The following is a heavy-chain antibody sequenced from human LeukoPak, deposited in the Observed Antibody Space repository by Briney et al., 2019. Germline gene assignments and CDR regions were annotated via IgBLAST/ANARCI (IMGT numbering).Heavy chain of an antibody. Sequence: GASVKVSCKASGYTFTGYYMHWVRQAPGQGLEWMGRINPNSGGTNYVQKFQGRVTMTRDTSISTAYMELSRLRSDDTAVYYCARFDPSGSYYKSTNFDYWGQGTLVTVSS. J-gene: IGHJ4*02. V-gene: IGHV1-2*06. CDR1: GYTFTGYY. D-gene: IGHD3-10*01. CDR3: ARFDPSGSYYKSTNFDY. CDR2: INPNSGGT.